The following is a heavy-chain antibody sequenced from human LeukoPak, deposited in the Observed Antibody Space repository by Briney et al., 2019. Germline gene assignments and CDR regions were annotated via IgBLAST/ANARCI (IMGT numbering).Heavy chain of an antibody. CDR3: ARRLVYFDY. Sequence: SETLSLTXTVPGGSISSSSYYWGWIRQPPGKGLEWIGSIYYSGSTYYNPSLKSRVTISADTSKNQFSLKLSSVTAADTAVYYCARRLVYFDYWGQGTLVTVSS. CDR2: IYYSGST. CDR1: GGSISSSSYY. J-gene: IGHJ4*02. V-gene: IGHV4-39*01. D-gene: IGHD2-2*01.